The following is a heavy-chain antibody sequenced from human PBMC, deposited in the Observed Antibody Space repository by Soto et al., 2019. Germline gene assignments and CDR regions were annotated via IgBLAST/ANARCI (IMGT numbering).Heavy chain of an antibody. CDR1: GFTFSSYT. J-gene: IGHJ6*02. V-gene: IGHV3-21*01. CDR3: AREVESYDPYYYPMDV. D-gene: IGHD3-16*01. Sequence: EVQLVQSGGGLVKPGGSLRLHCAASGFTFSSYTMNWVRQAPGKGLEWVSSISSSDIYYTDSVKGRFTNSRDNAKNSLYLQMNSLRGEDTAVYYCAREVESYDPYYYPMDVWGQGTTVTVSS. CDR2: ISSSDI.